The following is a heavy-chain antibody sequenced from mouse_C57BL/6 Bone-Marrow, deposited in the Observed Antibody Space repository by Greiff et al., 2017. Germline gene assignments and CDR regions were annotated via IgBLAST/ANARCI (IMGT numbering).Heavy chain of an antibody. CDR2: ISSGGSYT. V-gene: IGHV5-6*02. Sequence: DVKLVESGGDLVKPGGSLKLSCAASGFTFSSYGMSWVRQTPDKRLEWVATISSGGSYTYYPDKVKGRFTISRDNAKNTLYLEMSSLKSEYTAMYYCTRGSTMVGHWYFDVWGTGTTVTVSS. CDR3: TRGSTMVGHWYFDV. J-gene: IGHJ1*03. CDR1: GFTFSSYG. D-gene: IGHD2-1*01.